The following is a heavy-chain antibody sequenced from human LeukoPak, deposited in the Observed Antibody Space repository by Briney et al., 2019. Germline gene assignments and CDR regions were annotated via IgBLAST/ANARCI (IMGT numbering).Heavy chain of an antibody. CDR2: IKQDGDGQ. V-gene: IGHV3-7*01. D-gene: IGHD3-3*01. J-gene: IGHJ4*02. Sequence: GRSLRLSCAASGFTFSSHAMHWVRQAPGKGLEWVANIKQDGDGQHYVDSVKGRFTISRDNAKNSLYLQMNSLRVEDTAVYYCATFWSGYHDYWGQGTLVTVSS. CDR3: ATFWSGYHDY. CDR1: GFTFSSHA.